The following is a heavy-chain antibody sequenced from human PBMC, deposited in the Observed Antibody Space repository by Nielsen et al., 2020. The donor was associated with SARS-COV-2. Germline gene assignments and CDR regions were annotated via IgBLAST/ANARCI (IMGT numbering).Heavy chain of an antibody. V-gene: IGHV4-31*03. Sequence: TLSLTCTVSGGSISSGGYYWSWIRQHPGKGLEWIGYIYYSGSTYYNPSLKSRVTISVDTSKNQFSLKLSSVTAADTAVYYCARGVSTGYYYYYMDVWGKGTTVTVSS. CDR1: GGSISSGGYY. CDR2: IYYSGST. D-gene: IGHD1-1*01. CDR3: ARGVSTGYYYYYMDV. J-gene: IGHJ6*03.